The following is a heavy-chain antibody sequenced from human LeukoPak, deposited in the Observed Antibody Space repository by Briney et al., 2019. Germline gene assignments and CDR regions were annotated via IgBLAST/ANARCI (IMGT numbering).Heavy chain of an antibody. Sequence: PSETLSLTCTASGGSISSSSYYWGWIRQPPGKGLEWIGSIYYSGSTYYNPSLKSRVTISVDTSKNQFSLKLSSVTAADTAVYYCARRVVLMAADAFDIWPQGTMVSVSS. CDR1: GGSISSSSYY. D-gene: IGHD2-8*01. J-gene: IGHJ3*02. V-gene: IGHV4-39*01. CDR2: IYYSGST. CDR3: ARRVVLMAADAFDI.